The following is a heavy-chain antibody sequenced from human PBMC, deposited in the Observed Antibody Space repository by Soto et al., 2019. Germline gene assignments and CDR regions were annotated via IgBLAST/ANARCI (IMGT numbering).Heavy chain of an antibody. D-gene: IGHD2-2*01. CDR2: IYYSGST. V-gene: IGHV4-31*03. J-gene: IGHJ6*03. CDR1: GGSISSGGYY. CDR3: ARGIVVVPAAHEPYYYYMDV. Sequence: SETLSLTCTVSGGSISSGGYYWSWIRQHPGKGLEWIGYIYYSGSTYYNPSLKSRVTISVDTSKNQFSLKLSSVTAADTAVYYCARGIVVVPAAHEPYYYYMDVWGKGTTVTVSS.